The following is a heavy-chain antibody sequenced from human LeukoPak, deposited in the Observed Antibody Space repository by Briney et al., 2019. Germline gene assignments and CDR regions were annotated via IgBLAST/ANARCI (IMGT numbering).Heavy chain of an antibody. D-gene: IGHD2-21*01. V-gene: IGHV4-59*01. J-gene: IGHJ4*02. Sequence: KASETLSLTCTVSGGSISSYYWSWIRQPPGKGLEWIGYINYSGSTTYNPSLKSRVTISLDMSKNQFSLKLNSVTAADTAVYYCARHSIASDGARLFDYWGRGTLVTVSS. CDR1: GGSISSYY. CDR2: INYSGST. CDR3: ARHSIASDGARLFDY.